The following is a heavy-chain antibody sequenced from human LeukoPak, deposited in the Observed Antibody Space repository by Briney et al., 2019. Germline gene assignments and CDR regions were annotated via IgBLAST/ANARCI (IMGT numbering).Heavy chain of an antibody. CDR1: GGSFSGYY. J-gene: IGHJ5*02. CDR3: ARGYGPDYDFWSGYFRNWFDP. CDR2: INHSGST. V-gene: IGHV4-34*01. D-gene: IGHD3-3*01. Sequence: KTSETLSLTCAVYGGSFSGYYWSWIRQPPGKGLEWIGEINHSGSTNYNPSLKSRVTISVDTSKNQFSLKLSSVTAADTAVYYCARGYGPDYDFWSGYFRNWFDPWGQGTLVTVSS.